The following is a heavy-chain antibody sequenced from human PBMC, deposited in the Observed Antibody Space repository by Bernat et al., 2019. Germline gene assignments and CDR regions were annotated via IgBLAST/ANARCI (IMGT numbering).Heavy chain of an antibody. CDR2: ISYDGNNK. CDR1: GFTLSSYN. Sequence: QVQLVESGGGVVQPGRSLRLSCAASGFTLSSYNMHWVRQAPGKGLEWVAVISYDGNNKNYADSVKGRFTISRDDSKNTLYLQMNSLRVEDMAVYYCAREQCSGSGCYNHVLDHWGQGTLVTVSS. CDR3: AREQCSGSGCYNHVLDH. V-gene: IGHV3-30-3*01. D-gene: IGHD2-15*01. J-gene: IGHJ5*02.